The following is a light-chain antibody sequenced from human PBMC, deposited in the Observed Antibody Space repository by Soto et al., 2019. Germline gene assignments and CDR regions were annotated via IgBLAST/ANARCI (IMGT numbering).Light chain of an antibody. J-gene: IGKJ1*01. CDR2: QAS. CDR1: QSISNW. Sequence: DIQMTQSPSTLSASVGDRVTITCRASQSISNWLAWYQRKPGKAPKLLIYQASTLQSGVPSRFSGSGTGTEFTLTINNLQPDDVATYYCQLLRTFGQGTKVEIK. V-gene: IGKV1-5*03. CDR3: QLLRT.